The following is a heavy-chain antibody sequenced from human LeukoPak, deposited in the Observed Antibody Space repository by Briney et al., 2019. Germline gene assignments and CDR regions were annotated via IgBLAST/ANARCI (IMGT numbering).Heavy chain of an antibody. CDR3: AKDPSNDYDFWSGFHY. J-gene: IGHJ4*02. CDR2: IRGSGGST. D-gene: IGHD3-3*01. CDR1: GFTFSSYA. V-gene: IGHV3-23*01. Sequence: GGSLRLSCAASGFTFSSYAMSWVRQAPGKGLEWVSAIRGSGGSTYYADSVKGRFTISRDNSKNTLYLQMNSLRAEDTAVYYCAKDPSNDYDFWSGFHYWGQGTLVTVSS.